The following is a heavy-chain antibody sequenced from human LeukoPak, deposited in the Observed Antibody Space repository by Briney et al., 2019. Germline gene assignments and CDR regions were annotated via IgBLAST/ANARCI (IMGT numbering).Heavy chain of an antibody. D-gene: IGHD5-18*01. J-gene: IGHJ4*02. CDR3: ARDPFGPRGYSYGPEYYFDY. V-gene: IGHV1-2*02. Sequence: ASVKVSCKASGGTFSSYAISWVRQAPGQGLEWMGWINPNSGGTNYAQKFQGRVTMTRDTSISTAYMELSRLRSDDTAVYYCARDPFGPRGYSYGPEYYFDYWGQGTLVTVSS. CDR2: INPNSGGT. CDR1: GGTFSSYA.